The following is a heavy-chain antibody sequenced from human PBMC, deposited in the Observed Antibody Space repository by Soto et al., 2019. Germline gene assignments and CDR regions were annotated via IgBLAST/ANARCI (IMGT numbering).Heavy chain of an antibody. CDR1: GFTFSNKA. V-gene: IGHV3-23*01. Sequence: EVQLLESGGSLVQPGGSLRLSCAASGFTFSNKAMSWVRQAPGKGLEWVSTISSAYDTYYADSVKGRFTVSRDNSKNTLYLQMTGLGAEDTAVYYCAKDGDTYGFFGYWGQGTLVTVSS. CDR2: ISSAYDT. D-gene: IGHD5-18*01. J-gene: IGHJ4*02. CDR3: AKDGDTYGFFGY.